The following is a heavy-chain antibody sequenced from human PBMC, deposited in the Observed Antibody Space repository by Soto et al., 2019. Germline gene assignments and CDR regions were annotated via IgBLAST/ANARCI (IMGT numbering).Heavy chain of an antibody. D-gene: IGHD6-13*01. J-gene: IGHJ3*01. CDR2: IYYSGST. CDR3: ARSSIAAAGTGD. CDR1: GGSISSSSGC. V-gene: IGHV4-39*07. Sequence: SETLCLTCTVSGGSISSSSGCWGWIRQPPGKGLEWIGSIYYSGSTNYNPSLKSRVTISVDTSKNQFSLKLSSVTAADTAVYYCARSSIAAAGTGDWGQGTMVTVSS.